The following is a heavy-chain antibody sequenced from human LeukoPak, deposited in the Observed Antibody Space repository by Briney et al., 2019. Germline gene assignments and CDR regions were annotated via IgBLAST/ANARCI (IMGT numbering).Heavy chain of an antibody. CDR1: DFTFSSHW. D-gene: IGHD6-13*01. J-gene: IGHJ4*02. V-gene: IGHV3-74*01. Sequence: QAGGSLRLSCAASDFTFSSHWMYWVRQAPGKGLVWVARLSGDGGTTRHADSGKGRFTISRDNAKNTLYLQMNSLGVEDTALYYCARGIASSRSVAIDLWGQGTLVAVSS. CDR3: ARGIASSRSVAIDL. CDR2: LSGDGGTT.